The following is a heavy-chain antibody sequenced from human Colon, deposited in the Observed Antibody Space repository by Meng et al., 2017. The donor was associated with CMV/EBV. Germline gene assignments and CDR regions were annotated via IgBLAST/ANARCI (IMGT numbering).Heavy chain of an antibody. Sequence: SETLSLTCTVSGVSISHSPYYWVWVRQPPGKGLEWIGSISATGATYKNPSLKSRVTISLDTSKNQFSLNLISVTAADTAIFYCARGIWPATSSGVPQNDPRDFWGQGLSVTVSS. D-gene: IGHD3-3*01. CDR1: GVSISHSPYY. CDR3: ARGIWPATSSGVPQNDPRDF. V-gene: IGHV4-39*07. CDR2: ISATGAT. J-gene: IGHJ4*02.